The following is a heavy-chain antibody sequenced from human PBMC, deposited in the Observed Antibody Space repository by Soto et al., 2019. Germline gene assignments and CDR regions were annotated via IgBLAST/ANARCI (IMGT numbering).Heavy chain of an antibody. D-gene: IGHD6-13*01. CDR3: ARDRGHSSSWDYFDY. V-gene: IGHV1-46*01. J-gene: IGHJ4*02. CDR2: INPSGGST. Sequence: ASVKVSCKASGYTFTSYYMHWVRQAPGQGLEWLGIINPSGGSTSYAQKFRGRVTMTRDTSTSTVYMELSSPRSEDTAVYYCARDRGHSSSWDYFDYWGLGTLVTVSS. CDR1: GYTFTSYY.